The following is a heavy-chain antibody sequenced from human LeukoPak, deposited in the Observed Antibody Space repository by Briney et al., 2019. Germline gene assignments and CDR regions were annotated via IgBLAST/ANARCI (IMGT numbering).Heavy chain of an antibody. CDR1: GYTFTSYA. V-gene: IGHV1-3*01. D-gene: IGHD2-2*02. J-gene: IGHJ5*02. CDR3: ARAPAAIFAPYRFGP. CDR2: INAGNGNT. Sequence: ASVKVSCKASGYTFTSYAMHWVRQAPGQRLEWMGWINAGNGNTKYSQKFQGRVTITRDTSASTAYMELSSLRSEDTAVYYCARAPAAIFAPYRFGPWGQGTLVTVSS.